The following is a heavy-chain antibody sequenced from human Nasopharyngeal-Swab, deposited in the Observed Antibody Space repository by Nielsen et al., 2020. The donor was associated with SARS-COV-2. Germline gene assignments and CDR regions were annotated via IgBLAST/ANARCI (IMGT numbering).Heavy chain of an antibody. J-gene: IGHJ4*02. CDR1: GFTFSSYW. CDR2: IKSDGSST. Sequence: GSLRLSCAASGFTFSSYWMHWVRQAPGKGLVWVARIKSDGSSTSYADSVKGRFTISRDNAKNTLYLQMNSLRAEDTAVYYCARAYYFDSWGQGTLVTVSS. V-gene: IGHV3-74*01. CDR3: ARAYYFDS.